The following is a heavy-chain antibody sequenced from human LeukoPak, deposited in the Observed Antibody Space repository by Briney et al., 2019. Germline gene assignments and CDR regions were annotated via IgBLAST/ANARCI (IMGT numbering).Heavy chain of an antibody. CDR1: GFTFSNAW. V-gene: IGHV3-15*01. CDR3: TTLTTILRSG. D-gene: IGHD3-3*01. J-gene: IGHJ4*02. Sequence: KPGGSLRLSCAASGFTFSNAWMSWVRQAPGNGLECVGRIKSKTDGGTTDYAAPVKGRFTISRDDSKNTLYLQMNSLKNEDTAVYYCTTLTTILRSGWGQGTLVTVSS. CDR2: IKSKTDGGTT.